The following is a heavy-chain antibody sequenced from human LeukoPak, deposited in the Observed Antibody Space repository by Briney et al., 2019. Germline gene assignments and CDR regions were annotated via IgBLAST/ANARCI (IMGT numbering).Heavy chain of an antibody. CDR3: ARAPRLPPGYMDV. Sequence: GASVKVSCKASGGTFSSYTISWVRQAPGQGLEWMGGIIPIFGTANYAQKFQGRVTITTDESTSTAYMELSSLRSENTAVYYCARAPRLPPGYMDVWGKGTTVTVSS. V-gene: IGHV1-69*05. CDR2: IIPIFGTA. CDR1: GGTFSSYT. J-gene: IGHJ6*03. D-gene: IGHD5-18*01.